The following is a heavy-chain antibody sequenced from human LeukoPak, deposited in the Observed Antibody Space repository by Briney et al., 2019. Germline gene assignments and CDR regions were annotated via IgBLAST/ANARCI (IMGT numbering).Heavy chain of an antibody. D-gene: IGHD6-13*01. V-gene: IGHV3-21*01. CDR1: GFTSSSYS. CDR2: INSSSSYI. CDR3: ARDQRVFKAAAGTYFDY. Sequence: GGSLRLSCAASGFTSSSYSMNWVRQGPGKGLEWVSSINSSSSYIYYADSVKGRFTISRDNAKNSLYLQMNSLRAEDAAVYYCARDQRVFKAAAGTYFDYWGQGTLVT. J-gene: IGHJ4*02.